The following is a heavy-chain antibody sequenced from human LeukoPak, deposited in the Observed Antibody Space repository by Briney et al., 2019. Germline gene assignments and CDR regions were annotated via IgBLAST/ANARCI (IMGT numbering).Heavy chain of an antibody. V-gene: IGHV3-9*01. Sequence: GGSLRLSCAASGFTFDDYAMHWVRQAPGKGLEWVSGISWNSGSIGYADSVKGRFTISRDNAKNTLYLQMNSLRAEDTAVYYCASPNPATSSYYYDSSGDFDYWGQGTLVTVSS. J-gene: IGHJ4*02. CDR1: GFTFDDYA. CDR2: ISWNSGSI. CDR3: ASPNPATSSYYYDSSGDFDY. D-gene: IGHD3-22*01.